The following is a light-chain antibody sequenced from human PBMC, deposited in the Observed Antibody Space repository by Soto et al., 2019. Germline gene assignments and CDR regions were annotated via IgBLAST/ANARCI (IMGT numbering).Light chain of an antibody. V-gene: IGKV1-5*01. Sequence: DIQMTHSPSTLSASVCDIFTVTCXASQSVSGWLAWYQQKPGEAPKLLIYDASALPRGVPSRFSGSGSGTKFTLTIASLQPDDFATYYCQQYETFSGTFGPGTKVDIK. CDR3: QQYETFSGT. CDR1: QSVSGW. CDR2: DAS. J-gene: IGKJ1*01.